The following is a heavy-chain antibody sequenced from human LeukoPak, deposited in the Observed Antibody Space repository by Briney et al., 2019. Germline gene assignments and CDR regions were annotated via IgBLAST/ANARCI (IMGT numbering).Heavy chain of an antibody. CDR2: ISYDGSNK. CDR1: GFTFSSYA. V-gene: IGHV3-30-3*01. Sequence: GRSLRLSCAASGFTFSSYAMHWVRQAPGKGLEWVAVISYDGSNKYYADSVKGRFTTSRDNSKNTLYLQMNSLRAEDTAVYYCARDFYYGSGSYNYYGMDVWGQGTTVTVSS. J-gene: IGHJ6*02. CDR3: ARDFYYGSGSYNYYGMDV. D-gene: IGHD3-10*01.